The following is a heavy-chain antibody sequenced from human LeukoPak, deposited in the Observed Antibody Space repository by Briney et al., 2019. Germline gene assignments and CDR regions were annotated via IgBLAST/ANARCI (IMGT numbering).Heavy chain of an antibody. V-gene: IGHV4-4*07. CDR2: IYASGNT. Sequence: SETLSLTCTVSGGSISSYYWSWARQPAGKGLEWIGRIYASGNTNYNPSLKGRVTMTVDTSKNQFSLNLSSVTAADTAAYYCARGRGSSWYYFDSWGQGTLVTVSS. CDR1: GGSISSYY. J-gene: IGHJ4*02. CDR3: ARGRGSSWYYFDS. D-gene: IGHD6-13*01.